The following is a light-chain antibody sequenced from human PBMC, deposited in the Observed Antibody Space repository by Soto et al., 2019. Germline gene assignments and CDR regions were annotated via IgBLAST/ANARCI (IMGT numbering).Light chain of an antibody. Sequence: QSVLTQPASVSGSPGQSINISCTGNSIDVGGYNYVSWYQHHPGKAPKLIIYDVSNRPSGVSNPFSGSKSGNTASLTISGLQPEDEADYYCSSYTTSNTRQIVFGTGTKLTVL. CDR2: DVS. CDR3: SSYTTSNTRQIV. V-gene: IGLV2-14*03. CDR1: SIDVGGYNY. J-gene: IGLJ1*01.